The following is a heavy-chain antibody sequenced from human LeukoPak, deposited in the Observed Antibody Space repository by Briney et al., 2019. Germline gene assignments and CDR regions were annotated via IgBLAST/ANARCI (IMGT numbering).Heavy chain of an antibody. D-gene: IGHD6-19*01. J-gene: IGHJ5*02. CDR1: GGSFSGYY. V-gene: IGHV4-34*01. CDR3: ARVGSSGWYGWRQTNWSDP. Sequence: SETLSLTCAVYGGSFSGYYWSWIRQPPGKGLEWIGEINHSGSTNYNPSLKSRVTISVDTSKNQFSLKLSSVTAADTAVYYCARVGSSGWYGWRQTNWSDPWGQGTLVTVSS. CDR2: INHSGST.